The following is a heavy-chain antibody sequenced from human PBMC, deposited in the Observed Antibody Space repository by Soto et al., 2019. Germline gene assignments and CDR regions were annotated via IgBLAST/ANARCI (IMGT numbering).Heavy chain of an antibody. CDR1: GFIFSNTG. J-gene: IGHJ4*02. Sequence: WRSLRLSCLGSGFIFSNTGMHWGRHIPGKGLEWVVFMSDDGIDTLYADAVNGRVTISRHHAENTVFLHMSNLRAEDTAMYYRTIAPVADSAIAHRGQGTLVTVYS. V-gene: IGHV3-30*03. D-gene: IGHD5-18*01. CDR3: TIAPVADSAIAH. CDR2: MSDDGIDT.